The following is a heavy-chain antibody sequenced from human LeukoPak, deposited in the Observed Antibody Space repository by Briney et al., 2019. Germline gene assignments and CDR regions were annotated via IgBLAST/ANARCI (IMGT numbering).Heavy chain of an antibody. CDR3: ARVGITGTKFDP. Sequence: ASVKVSCKASGGTFSSYAISWVRQAPGQGLEWMGGIIPIFGTANYAQKFQGRVTITADKSTSTAYMELSSLRSEDTAVYYCARVGITGTKFDPWGQGTLVTVSS. CDR2: IIPIFGTA. D-gene: IGHD1/OR15-1a*01. V-gene: IGHV1-69*06. CDR1: GGTFSSYA. J-gene: IGHJ5*02.